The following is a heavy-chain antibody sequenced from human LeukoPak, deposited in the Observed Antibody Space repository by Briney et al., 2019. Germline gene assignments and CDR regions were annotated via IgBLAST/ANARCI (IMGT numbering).Heavy chain of an antibody. CDR1: GGSISSGDYY. CDR3: ARRDPHYYDSSGYFDY. J-gene: IGHJ4*02. CDR2: IYYSGST. V-gene: IGHV4-39*01. Sequence: SETLSLTCTVSGGSISSGDYYWSWIRQPPGKGLEWIGSIYYSGSTYYNPSLKSRVTISVDTSKNQFSLKLSSVTAADTAVYYCARRDPHYYDSSGYFDYWGQGTLVTVSS. D-gene: IGHD3-22*01.